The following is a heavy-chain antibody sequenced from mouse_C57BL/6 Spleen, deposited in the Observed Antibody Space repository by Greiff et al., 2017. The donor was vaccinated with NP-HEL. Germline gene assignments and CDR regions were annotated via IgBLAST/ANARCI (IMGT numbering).Heavy chain of an antibody. Sequence: EVKLMESGGGLVKPGGSLKLSCAASGFTFSDYGMHWVRQAPEKGLEWVAYISSGSSTIYYADTVKGRFTISRDNAKNTLFLQMTSLRSEDTAMYYCARQGDGGFFAYWGQGTLVTVSA. J-gene: IGHJ3*01. CDR3: ARQGDGGFFAY. V-gene: IGHV5-17*01. D-gene: IGHD2-3*01. CDR2: ISSGSSTI. CDR1: GFTFSDYG.